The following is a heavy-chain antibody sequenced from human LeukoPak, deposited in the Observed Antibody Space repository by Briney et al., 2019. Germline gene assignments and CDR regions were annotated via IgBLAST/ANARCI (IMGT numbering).Heavy chain of an antibody. D-gene: IGHD3-10*01. J-gene: IGHJ4*02. V-gene: IGHV4-39*07. Sequence: PSETLSLTCTVSGGSIRSTSYYWGWIRQSPGKGLEWIGSVYYSGTTYYNPSLKSRVTISVDSSKNQFSLKLRPVTAADTAVYYCARVFGSDSYYTYYFDYWGQGALVTVSS. CDR1: GGSIRSTSYY. CDR3: ARVFGSDSYYTYYFDY. CDR2: VYYSGTT.